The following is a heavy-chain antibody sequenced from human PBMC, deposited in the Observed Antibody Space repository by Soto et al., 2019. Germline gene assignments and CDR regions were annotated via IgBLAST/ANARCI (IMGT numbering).Heavy chain of an antibody. CDR3: ASPALIPPSAFDI. D-gene: IGHD2-21*01. Sequence: EVQMLESGGGLVQPGGSLSLSCAASGFTFRSYAMSWVRQAPGKGLEWVSAISGSGGSTYYADSVKGRFTISRDNSKNTLYLQMNSLRAEDTAVYYCASPALIPPSAFDICGQGTMVTVSS. CDR1: GFTFRSYA. J-gene: IGHJ3*02. V-gene: IGHV3-23*01. CDR2: ISGSGGST.